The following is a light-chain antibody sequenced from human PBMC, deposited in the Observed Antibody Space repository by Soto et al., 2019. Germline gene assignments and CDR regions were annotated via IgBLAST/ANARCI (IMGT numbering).Light chain of an antibody. V-gene: IGLV2-14*01. J-gene: IGLJ1*01. CDR3: SSYTISTSPYL. Sequence: QSALTQPASVSGSPGQSITISCTGTSSDVGAYNYVSWYQQYPGKAPKLMIHEVSKRPSGVSNRFSGSKSGNTASLTISGLQAEDEADYYCSSYTISTSPYLFGTGTNFTVL. CDR1: SSDVGAYNY. CDR2: EVS.